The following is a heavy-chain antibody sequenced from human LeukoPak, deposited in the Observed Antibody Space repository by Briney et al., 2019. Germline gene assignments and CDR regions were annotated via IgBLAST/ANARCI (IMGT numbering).Heavy chain of an antibody. CDR1: GFTFDTHA. Sequence: GGSLRLSCAASGFTFDTHAMSSVRQAPGKGLEWISTMSGHGHNVYYADSVRGRFTISRDNSKNTLYLHMNSLRAEDTAIYYCAKFRGMIVFDYWGQGALVTVSS. CDR3: AKFRGMIVFDY. J-gene: IGHJ4*02. D-gene: IGHD3-10*01. CDR2: MSGHGHNV. V-gene: IGHV3-23*01.